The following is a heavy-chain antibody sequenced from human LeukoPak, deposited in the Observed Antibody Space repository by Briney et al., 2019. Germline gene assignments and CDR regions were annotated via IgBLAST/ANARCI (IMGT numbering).Heavy chain of an antibody. CDR2: IYYTGNT. Sequence: SETLSLTCSFSGGSTSNYFWSWIRQPPGKGLEWIGYIYYTGNTGYNPSLMSRVTISLDMSKNHFSLRLSSVTAADTAVYYCARGGAYYDILTGYSYNWFDPWGQGTLVTVSS. CDR3: ARGGAYYDILTGYSYNWFDP. D-gene: IGHD3-9*01. CDR1: GGSTSNYF. V-gene: IGHV4-59*01. J-gene: IGHJ5*02.